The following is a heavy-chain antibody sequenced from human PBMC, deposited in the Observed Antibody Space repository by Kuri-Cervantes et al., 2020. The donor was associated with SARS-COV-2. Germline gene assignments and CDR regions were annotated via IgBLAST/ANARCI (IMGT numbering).Heavy chain of an antibody. CDR2: IIPIFGTA. V-gene: IGHV1-69*05. CDR1: GGTFSSYA. J-gene: IGHJ4*02. Sequence: SVKVSCKASGGTFSSYAISWVRQAPGQGLEWMGGIIPIFGTANYAQKFQGRVTITTDESTSTAYMELSSLRSEDTAVYYCARDKDGIAEFDYWGQGTLVTVSS. D-gene: IGHD5-24*01. CDR3: ARDKDGIAEFDY.